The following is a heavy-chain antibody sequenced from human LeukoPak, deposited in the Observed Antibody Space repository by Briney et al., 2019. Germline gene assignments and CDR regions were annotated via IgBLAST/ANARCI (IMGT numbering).Heavy chain of an antibody. D-gene: IGHD5-12*01. CDR1: GFVFSSYA. CDR2: ISYDGSNK. CDR3: VRDPYEAY. V-gene: IGHV3-30*03. J-gene: IGHJ4*02. Sequence: GGSLRLSCGGSGFVFSSYAMHWVPQAPGKGLEWVAVISYDGSNKYYADSVKGRFTISRDNSKNTLYLQMNSLRAEDTAVYYCVRDPYEAYWGQGTLVTVSS.